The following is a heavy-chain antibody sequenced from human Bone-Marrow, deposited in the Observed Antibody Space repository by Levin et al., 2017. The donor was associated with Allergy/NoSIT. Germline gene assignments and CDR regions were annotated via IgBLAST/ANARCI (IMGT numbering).Heavy chain of an antibody. CDR3: ARGGVLGYCSSTNCYAGLDN. V-gene: IGHV4-59*01. CDR1: GASISSYY. J-gene: IGHJ4*02. CDR2: IYKSGTT. Sequence: SETLSLTCNVSGASISSYYWTWIRQPPGKGLEWIGYIYKSGTTSYNPSLKSRVTISVDTSKKQVSLKVNSVTAADTAVYYCARGGVLGYCSSTNCYAGLDNWGQGTLVTVSS. D-gene: IGHD2-2*01.